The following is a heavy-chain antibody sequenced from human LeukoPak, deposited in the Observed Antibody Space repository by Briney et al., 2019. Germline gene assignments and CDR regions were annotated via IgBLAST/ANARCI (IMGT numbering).Heavy chain of an antibody. D-gene: IGHD6-6*01. Sequence: GGSLRLSCGASGFTFSDYYMGWIRQAPGKGLEWVSYISNGASTIYYVDSVKGRFTISRDNAKNSLYLQMNSLRAEDTAVYYCVSNPYSSSSQKYYYYYGMDVWGQGTTVTVSS. CDR2: ISNGASTI. J-gene: IGHJ6*02. CDR3: VSNPYSSSSQKYYYYYGMDV. CDR1: GFTFSDYY. V-gene: IGHV3-11*01.